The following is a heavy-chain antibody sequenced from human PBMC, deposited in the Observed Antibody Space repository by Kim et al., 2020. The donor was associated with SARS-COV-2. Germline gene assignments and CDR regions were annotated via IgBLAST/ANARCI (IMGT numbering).Heavy chain of an antibody. CDR3: ARDGRYYDFWSGQPHYYGMDV. D-gene: IGHD3-3*01. V-gene: IGHV1-18*01. CDR1: GYTFTSYG. Sequence: ASVKVSCKASGYTFTSYGISWVRQAPGQGLEWMGWISAYNGNTNYAQKLQGRVTMTTDTSTSTAYMELRSLRSDDTAVYYCARDGRYYDFWSGQPHYYGMDVWGQGTTVTVSS. CDR2: ISAYNGNT. J-gene: IGHJ6*02.